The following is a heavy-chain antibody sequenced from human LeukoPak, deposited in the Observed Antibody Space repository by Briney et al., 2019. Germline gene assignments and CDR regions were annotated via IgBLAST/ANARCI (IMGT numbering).Heavy chain of an antibody. J-gene: IGHJ5*02. CDR1: GYSFTSYW. CDR2: IDPSDSYT. V-gene: IGHV5-10-1*01. CDR3: AKHRLRYCSSTSCYGRSPFAP. D-gene: IGHD2-2*01. Sequence: GESLKISCKGSGYSFTSYWISWVRQMPGKGLEWMGRIDPSDSYTNYSPSFQCHVTISADKSLSTAYLQWSSLKASDTAMYYCAKHRLRYCSSTSCYGRSPFAPWGQGTLVTVSS.